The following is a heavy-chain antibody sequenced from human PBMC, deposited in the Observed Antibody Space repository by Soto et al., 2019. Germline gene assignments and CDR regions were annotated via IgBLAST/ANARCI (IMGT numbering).Heavy chain of an antibody. J-gene: IGHJ4*02. V-gene: IGHV4-34*01. D-gene: IGHD2-2*01. CDR1: GGSFSGYY. CDR3: ARVLDRDIVVVPAAILPDY. Sequence: QVQLQQWGAGLLKPSETLSLTCAVYGGSFSGYYWSWIRQPPGKGLEWIGEINHSGSTNYNPSLKSRVTMSVDTSKNQFSLKLSSVTAADTAVYYCARVLDRDIVVVPAAILPDYWGQGTLVTVSS. CDR2: INHSGST.